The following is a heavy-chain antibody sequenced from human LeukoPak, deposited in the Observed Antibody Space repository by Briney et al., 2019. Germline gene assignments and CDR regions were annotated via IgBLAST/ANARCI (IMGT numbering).Heavy chain of an antibody. CDR2: IYYSGST. V-gene: IGHV4-59*08. J-gene: IGHJ4*02. D-gene: IGHD3-3*01. CDR1: GGSISSYY. CDR3: ARGYDVNY. Sequence: SETLSLTCTVSGGSISSYYWSWIRQPPGKGLEWIGYIYYSGSTNYNPSLKSRVTISVDTSKNQFSLKQSSVTAADTAVYYCARGYDVNYWGQGTLVTVSS.